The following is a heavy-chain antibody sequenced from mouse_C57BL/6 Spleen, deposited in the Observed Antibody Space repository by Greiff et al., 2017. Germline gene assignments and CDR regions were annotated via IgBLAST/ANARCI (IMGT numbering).Heavy chain of an antibody. Sequence: QVQLQQPGAELVKPGASVKLSCKASGYTFTSYWMYWVKQRPGRGLEWIGRIDPNCGGTKYNEKFKSKATLTVDKPSRADYMQSSSISYEDSAVYYGARGSTGYYFDYWGQGTTLTVSS. D-gene: IGHD1-1*01. CDR3: ARGSTGYYFDY. V-gene: IGHV1-72*01. J-gene: IGHJ2*01. CDR1: GYTFTSYW. CDR2: IDPNCGGT.